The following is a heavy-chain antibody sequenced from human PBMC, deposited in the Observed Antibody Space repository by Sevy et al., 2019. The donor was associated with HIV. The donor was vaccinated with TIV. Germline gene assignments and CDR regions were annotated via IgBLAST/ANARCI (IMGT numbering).Heavy chain of an antibody. CDR3: TGATVFGATWFDP. J-gene: IGHJ5*02. Sequence: GGSLRLSCAASGYTFNNAWMSWVRQAPGKGLEWLGRFKSKTDGGSAEYASPVKGRFTISRDDSKSTLYLQMNRLRTEDTGVYYCTGATVFGATWFDPWGQGALVTVSS. V-gene: IGHV3-15*01. D-gene: IGHD3-3*01. CDR2: FKSKTDGGSA. CDR1: GYTFNNAW.